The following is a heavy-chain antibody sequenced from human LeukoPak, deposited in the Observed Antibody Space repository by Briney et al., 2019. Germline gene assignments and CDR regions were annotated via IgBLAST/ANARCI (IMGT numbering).Heavy chain of an antibody. Sequence: GGSLRLSCAASGFTFSSYGMSWVRQAPGKGLEWVGVIRSKAYGGTTEYAASVKGRFTISRDDSKSIAYLQMNSLKTEDTAVYYCTRDTFARTDYWGQGTLVTVSS. CDR3: TRDTFARTDY. D-gene: IGHD1-14*01. CDR1: GFTFSSYG. CDR2: IRSKAYGGTT. V-gene: IGHV3-49*04. J-gene: IGHJ4*02.